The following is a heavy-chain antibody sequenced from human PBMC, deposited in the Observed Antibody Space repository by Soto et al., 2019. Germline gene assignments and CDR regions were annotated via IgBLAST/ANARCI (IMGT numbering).Heavy chain of an antibody. D-gene: IGHD5-18*01. CDR1: GYTFTDYY. V-gene: IGHV1-69-2*01. CDR3: ATALLNSEFGSGYSRGP. J-gene: IGHJ5*02. CDR2: VDPEDGET. Sequence: EVQLVQSGAEVKKPGATVKISCKVSGYTFTDYYMHWVQQAPGKGLEWMGLVDPEDGETIYAEKFQGRVTITADTSTDTAYMELSSLRSEDTAVYYCATALLNSEFGSGYSRGPWGQGTLVTVSS.